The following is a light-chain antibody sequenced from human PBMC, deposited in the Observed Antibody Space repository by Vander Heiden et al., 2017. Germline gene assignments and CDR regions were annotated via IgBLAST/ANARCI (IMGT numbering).Light chain of an antibody. J-gene: IGKJ2*01. CDR3: QQYYSTPPA. CDR1: QRVLYSSNNKNY. Sequence: DIVMTHSPDSLAVSLGQRATLNRKSSQRVLYSSNNKNYLAWYQQKPGQLPKLLIDWASTRESGVPARSSGSGSGTDFTLTISSLQAEDVAVYYCQQYYSTPPAFGQGTKLEIK. V-gene: IGKV4-1*01. CDR2: WAS.